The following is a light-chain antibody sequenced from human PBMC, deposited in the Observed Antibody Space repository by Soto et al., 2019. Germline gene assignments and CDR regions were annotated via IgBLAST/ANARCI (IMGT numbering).Light chain of an antibody. CDR2: GAS. V-gene: IGKV3D-20*02. CDR1: QSVSSSY. CDR3: QQRDSWPIT. J-gene: IGKJ5*01. Sequence: EIVLTQSPGTLSLSPGERATLSCRASQSVSSSYLAWYQQKPGQAPRLLIYGASSRATGIPDRFSGSGSGTDFTLTINSLEPDDFAVYYCQQRDSWPITFGQGTRRRL.